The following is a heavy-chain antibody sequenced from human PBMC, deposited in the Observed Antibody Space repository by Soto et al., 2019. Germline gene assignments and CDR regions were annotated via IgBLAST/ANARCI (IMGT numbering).Heavy chain of an antibody. V-gene: IGHV3-30*18. CDR1: GFTFSSYG. J-gene: IGHJ4*02. CDR3: AKDQRYSGYDFDY. Sequence: QVQLVESGGGVVQPGRSLRLSCAASGFTFSSYGMHWVRQAPGKGLEWVAVISYDGSNKYYADSVKGRFTISRDNSKNTLYLQMNSLRAEDTAVYYCAKDQRYSGYDFDYWGQGTLVTVSS. D-gene: IGHD5-12*01. CDR2: ISYDGSNK.